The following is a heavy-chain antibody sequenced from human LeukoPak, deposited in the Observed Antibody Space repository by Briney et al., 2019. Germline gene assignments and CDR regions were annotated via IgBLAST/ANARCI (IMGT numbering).Heavy chain of an antibody. D-gene: IGHD3-3*01. J-gene: IGHJ4*02. CDR3: ARVVNYDFWSGYYPYYFDY. CDR2: IYYSGST. V-gene: IGHV4-39*01. Sequence: SETLSLTCTVSGGSTSSSSYYWGWIRQPPGKGLEWIGSIYYSGSTYYNPSLKSRVTISVDTSKNQFSLKLSSVTATDTAVYYCARVVNYDFWSGYYPYYFDYWGQGTLVTVSS. CDR1: GGSTSSSSYY.